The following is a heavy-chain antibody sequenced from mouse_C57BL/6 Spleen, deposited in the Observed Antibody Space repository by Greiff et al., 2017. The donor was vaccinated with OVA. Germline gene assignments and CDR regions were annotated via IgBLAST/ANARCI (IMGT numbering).Heavy chain of an antibody. D-gene: IGHD1-1*01. CDR2: IYPGSGST. CDR3: ARSDYGSSYGYCDV. Sequence: QVQLQQPGAELVKPGASVKMSCKASGYTFTSYWITWVKQRPGQGLEWIGDIYPGSGSTNYNEKFKSKATLTVDTSSRTAYMQLSSLTSEDSAVYYCARSDYGSSYGYCDVWGTGTTVTVSS. J-gene: IGHJ1*03. CDR1: GYTFTSYW. V-gene: IGHV1-55*01.